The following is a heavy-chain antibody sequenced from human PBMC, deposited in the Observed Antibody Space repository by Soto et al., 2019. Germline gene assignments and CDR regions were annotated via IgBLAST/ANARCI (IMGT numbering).Heavy chain of an antibody. V-gene: IGHV1-69*11. CDR3: GRVGAGTSERH. CDR1: GGTFNSHG. J-gene: IGHJ4*02. CDR2: IIPIHGTT. D-gene: IGHD6-19*01. Sequence: QVQLVQSGAEVRKPGSSVKVSCEDSGGTFNSHGISWVRQAPGQGLEWMGIIIPIHGTTTYAQKFQGRVTITADDSTATAYMELSSLRMEDTAVYFCGRVGAGTSERHWGQGTLVTVSS.